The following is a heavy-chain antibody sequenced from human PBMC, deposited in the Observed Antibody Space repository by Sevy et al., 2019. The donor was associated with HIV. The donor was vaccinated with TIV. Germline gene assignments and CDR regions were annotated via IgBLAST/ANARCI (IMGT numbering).Heavy chain of an antibody. V-gene: IGHV3-49*04. D-gene: IGHD5-18*01. CDR3: TRDALWIQLWLHDY. CDR1: GFTFGDYA. J-gene: IGHJ4*02. CDR2: IRSKAYGGTT. Sequence: GGSLRLSCTASGFTFGDYAMGWVRQAPGKGLEWVGFIRSKAYGGTTEYAASVKGRFTISRDDSKSIAYLQMNSLKTEDTAVYYCTRDALWIQLWLHDYWGQRTLVTVSS.